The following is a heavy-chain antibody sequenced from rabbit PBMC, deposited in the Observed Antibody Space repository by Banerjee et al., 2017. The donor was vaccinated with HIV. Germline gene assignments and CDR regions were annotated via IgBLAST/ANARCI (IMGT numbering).Heavy chain of an antibody. CDR3: ARRADYAGGGNFNL. Sequence: QEQLEESGGDLVKPEGSLTLTCTASGFSFSSRYVMSWVRQAPGKGLEWIGCIYTGDGNTYYASWLNGRFTISSSTSLNTVTLQLNSLTAADTATYFCARRADYAGGGNFNLWGPGTLVTVS. J-gene: IGHJ4*01. D-gene: IGHD4-2*01. V-gene: IGHV1S47*01. CDR2: IYTGDGNT. CDR1: GFSFSSRYV.